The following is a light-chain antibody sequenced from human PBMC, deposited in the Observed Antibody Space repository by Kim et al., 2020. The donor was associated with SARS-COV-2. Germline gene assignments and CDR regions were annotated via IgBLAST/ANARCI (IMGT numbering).Light chain of an antibody. CDR2: GAS. V-gene: IGKV3-15*01. CDR3: QQYHNWPPWT. J-gene: IGKJ1*01. CDR1: QSISSN. Sequence: SPGERATLSCRASQSISSNVAWYQQTPGQAPRLLIYGASTRATGIPARFSGSGSGTEFTLTITSLQTEDFAVYYCQQYHNWPPWTFGQGTKVDIK.